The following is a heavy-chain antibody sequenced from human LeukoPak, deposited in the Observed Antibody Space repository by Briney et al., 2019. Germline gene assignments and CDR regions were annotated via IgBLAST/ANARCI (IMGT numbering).Heavy chain of an antibody. CDR2: ISGTGGSV. Sequence: GGSLRLSCAASGFSFSSYAMNWVRQAPGRGLEGVSAISGTGGSVEYADSVKGRFTISRDDSKNTLFLPMNSLRADDAAVYYCAKASLLLGEILEPYNFNLWGEGTLATVSS. D-gene: IGHD3-10*01. J-gene: IGHJ4*02. V-gene: IGHV3-23*01. CDR1: GFSFSSYA. CDR3: AKASLLLGEILEPYNFNL.